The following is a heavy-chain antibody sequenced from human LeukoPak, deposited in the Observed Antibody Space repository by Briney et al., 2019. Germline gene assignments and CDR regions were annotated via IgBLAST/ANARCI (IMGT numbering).Heavy chain of an antibody. CDR2: IKQDGSEK. CDR3: ARDSLEYTTSSAAY. CDR1: GFTFSNYW. D-gene: IGHD6-13*01. Sequence: GGSLRLSCAASGFTFSNYWMSWVRQAPGKGLEWVAIIKQDGSEKYSVDSVKGRFIISRDNAKNSLYLQMNRLRGEDTALYYCARDSLEYTTSSAAYWGQGALVTVSS. V-gene: IGHV3-7*01. J-gene: IGHJ4*02.